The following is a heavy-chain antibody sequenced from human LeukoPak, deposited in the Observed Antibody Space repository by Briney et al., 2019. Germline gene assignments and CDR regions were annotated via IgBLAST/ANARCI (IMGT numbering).Heavy chain of an antibody. CDR2: IKQGGSEK. CDR3: ARAVGPFDY. CDR1: GFTFSSYW. J-gene: IGHJ4*02. D-gene: IGHD2-15*01. Sequence: GGSLRLSCAASGFTFSSYWMSWVRQAPGKGLEWVANIKQGGSEKYYGDSVKGRFTISRDNSKNTLYLQMNSLRTEDMAVYYCARAVGPFDYWGQGTLVTVSS. V-gene: IGHV3-7*01.